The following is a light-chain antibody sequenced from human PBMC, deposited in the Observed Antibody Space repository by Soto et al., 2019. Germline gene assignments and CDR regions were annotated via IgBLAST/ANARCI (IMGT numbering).Light chain of an antibody. V-gene: IGKV3-15*01. J-gene: IGKJ4*01. CDR3: QQCYDWPLT. CDR2: GAS. CDR1: QSVSSS. Sequence: EIVMTQSRVTLSVSPGERATLSCRASQSVSSSLAWYQQKPGQSPRLLIYGASTRATRVPARFSGSGSGTEFTLTISSLQSEDFAVYYCQQCYDWPLTFGGGTKVEIE.